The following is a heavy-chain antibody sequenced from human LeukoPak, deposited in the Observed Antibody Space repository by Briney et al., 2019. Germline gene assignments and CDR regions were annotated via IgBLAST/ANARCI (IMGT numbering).Heavy chain of an antibody. J-gene: IGHJ6*03. CDR1: GYIFTGYY. CDR3: ARERLEEVRYYMDV. Sequence: ASVKVSCKASGYIFTGYYMHWVRQAPGQGLEWMGWINPNSGGTNYAQKFQGRVTMTRDTSISTAYMELSRLRSDDTAVYYCARERLEEVRYYMDVWGKGTTVTVSS. V-gene: IGHV1-2*02. CDR2: INPNSGGT. D-gene: IGHD1-1*01.